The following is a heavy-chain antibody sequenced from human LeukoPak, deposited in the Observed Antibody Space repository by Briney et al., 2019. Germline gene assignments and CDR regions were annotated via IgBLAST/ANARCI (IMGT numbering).Heavy chain of an antibody. CDR3: ARGSSGWYVSDY. CDR2: ISSSGSTI. Sequence: GGSLRLSCAASGFTFSSYEMNWVRQAPGKGLEWVSYISSSGSTIYYADSVKGRFTISRDNAKNSLYLQMNSLRAEDTAVYYCARGSSGWYVSDYWGQGTLVTVSS. J-gene: IGHJ4*02. V-gene: IGHV3-48*03. CDR1: GFTFSSYE. D-gene: IGHD6-19*01.